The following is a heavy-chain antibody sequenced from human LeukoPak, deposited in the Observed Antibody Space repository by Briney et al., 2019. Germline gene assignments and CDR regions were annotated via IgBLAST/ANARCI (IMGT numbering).Heavy chain of an antibody. D-gene: IGHD6-13*01. Sequence: SETLSLTCAVYGGSFSGYYWSWIRQPPGKGLEWIGEINHSGSTNYNPSLKSRVTISVDKSKNQFSLKLSSVTAADTAVYYCARDQQLLPLDYWGQGTLVTVSS. CDR1: GGSFSGYY. V-gene: IGHV4-34*01. CDR2: INHSGST. CDR3: ARDQQLLPLDY. J-gene: IGHJ4*02.